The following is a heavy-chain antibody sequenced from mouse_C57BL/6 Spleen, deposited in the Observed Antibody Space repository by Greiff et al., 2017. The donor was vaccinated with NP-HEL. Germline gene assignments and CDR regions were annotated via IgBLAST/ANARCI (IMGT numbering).Heavy chain of an antibody. CDR2: IYPGDGDT. V-gene: IGHV1-82*01. CDR3: AAERGITTVVARYWYFDV. D-gene: IGHD1-1*01. J-gene: IGHJ1*03. CDR1: GYAFSSSW. Sequence: QVQLQQSGPELVKPGASVKISCKASGYAFSSSWMNWVKQRPGKGLEWIGRIYPGDGDTNYNGKFKGKATLTADNSSSTAYMQLSSLTSEDSAVYFCAAERGITTVVARYWYFDVWGTGTTVTVSS.